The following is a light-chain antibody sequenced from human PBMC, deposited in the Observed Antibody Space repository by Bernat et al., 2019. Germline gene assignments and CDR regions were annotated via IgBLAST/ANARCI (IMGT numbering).Light chain of an antibody. J-gene: IGKJ4*01. CDR2: GAS. CDR3: QQYDRYPLT. V-gene: IGKV1-16*01. CDR1: QDISKY. Sequence: DIQMTQSPSSLSASVGDRVTITCRATQDISKYLTWYQHRPGQAPKSLIYGASTLYSGVPSRFSGSGSGTDFTLTISSLQPEDLATYYCQQYDRYPLTFGGGTKVDIK.